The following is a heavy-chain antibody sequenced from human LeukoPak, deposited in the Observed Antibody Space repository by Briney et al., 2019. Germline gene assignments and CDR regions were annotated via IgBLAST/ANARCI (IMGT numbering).Heavy chain of an antibody. CDR2: ISSDGGSK. CDR1: GFTFSTYA. D-gene: IGHD2-8*02. Sequence: GGSLRLSCAASGFTFSTYAMHCVRQAPGKGLEYVGVISSDGGSKYYADSVRGRFTISRDKSKNTLYLQMGGLRPDDMAVYYCARDWGTGTSTLGALDVWGQGTMVTVSS. V-gene: IGHV3-64*02. J-gene: IGHJ3*01. CDR3: ARDWGTGTSTLGALDV.